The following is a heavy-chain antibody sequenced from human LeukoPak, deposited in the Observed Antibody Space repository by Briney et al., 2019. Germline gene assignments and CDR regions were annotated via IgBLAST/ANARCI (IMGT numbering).Heavy chain of an antibody. Sequence: SEALSLTCAVSGDSISSDGYSWSWIRQPPGKGLEWIGYIYHSGSTYYTPSLKSRVTISVDRSKNQFSLKLSSVTAADTAVYYCARETRHCSGGSCYSGMDVWGQGTTVTVSS. CDR2: IYHSGST. CDR3: ARETRHCSGGSCYSGMDV. CDR1: GDSISSDGYS. J-gene: IGHJ6*02. V-gene: IGHV4-30-2*01. D-gene: IGHD2-15*01.